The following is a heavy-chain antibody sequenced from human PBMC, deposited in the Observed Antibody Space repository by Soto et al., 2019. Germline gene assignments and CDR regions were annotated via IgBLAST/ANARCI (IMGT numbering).Heavy chain of an antibody. CDR3: ARGQIITIFGVAHGAGYMDV. Sequence: PGGSLRLSCAASGFTFSSYGMHWVRQAPGKGLEWVAVIWYDGSNKYYADSVKGRFTISRDNSKNTLYLQMNSLRAEDTAVYYCARGQIITIFGVAHGAGYMDVWGKGTTVTVSS. J-gene: IGHJ6*03. D-gene: IGHD3-3*01. CDR2: IWYDGSNK. V-gene: IGHV3-33*01. CDR1: GFTFSSYG.